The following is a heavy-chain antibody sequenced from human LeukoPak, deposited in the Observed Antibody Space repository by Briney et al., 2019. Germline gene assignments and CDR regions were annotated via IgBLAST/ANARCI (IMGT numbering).Heavy chain of an antibody. J-gene: IGHJ4*02. CDR1: GGSISSSSYY. V-gene: IGHV4-39*01. D-gene: IGHD1-26*01. CDR3: ARPGGSYPYYFDY. CDR2: IYYSGSA. Sequence: SETLSLTCTVSGGSISSSSYYWGWIRQPPGKGLEWIGSIYYSGSAYYNPSHKSRVTISVDTSKNQFSLKLSSVTAADTAVYYCARPGGSYPYYFDYWGQGTLVTVSS.